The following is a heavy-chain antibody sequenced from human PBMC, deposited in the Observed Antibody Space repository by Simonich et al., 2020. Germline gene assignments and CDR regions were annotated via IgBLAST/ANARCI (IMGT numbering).Heavy chain of an antibody. CDR3: ARHYYGDYYFDY. D-gene: IGHD4-17*01. J-gene: IGHJ4*02. V-gene: IGHV3-48*03. CDR1: GFTFSSYE. Sequence: EVQLVESGGGLVQPGWSLRLSCAASGFTFSSYEMNWVRQAPGKGLEWFSYTRSRGSTIYYADSVKGRFTISRDNAKNSLYLQMNSLRAEDTAVYYCARHYYGDYYFDYWGQGTLVTVSS. CDR2: TRSRGSTI.